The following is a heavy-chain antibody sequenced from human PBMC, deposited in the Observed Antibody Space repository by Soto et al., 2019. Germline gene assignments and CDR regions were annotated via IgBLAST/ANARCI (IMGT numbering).Heavy chain of an antibody. Sequence: EVQLLESGGGLVQPGGSLRLSCAASGFTFSSYAMSWVRQAPGEGLEWVSSISGGGGSTYYADSVKGRFTISRDNSKNKLYLQMNSLRAEDTAVYYCAKAMYSGGGAFDIWGQGTMVTVSS. J-gene: IGHJ3*02. CDR2: ISGGGGST. CDR1: GFTFSSYA. CDR3: AKAMYSGGGAFDI. D-gene: IGHD3-10*01. V-gene: IGHV3-23*01.